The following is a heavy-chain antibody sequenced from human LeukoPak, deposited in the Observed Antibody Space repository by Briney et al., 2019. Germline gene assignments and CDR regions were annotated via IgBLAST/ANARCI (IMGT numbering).Heavy chain of an antibody. CDR3: ARRNPTVGIFDY. V-gene: IGHV4-39*07. CDR1: GGSISSSSYY. CDR2: IYYSGST. Sequence: SETLSLTCTVSGGSISSSSYYWGWIRQPPGKGLEWIGSIYYSGSTYYNPSLKSRVTISVDTSKNQFSLKLSSVTAADTAVYYCARRNPTVGIFDYWGQGTLVTVSS. J-gene: IGHJ4*02. D-gene: IGHD4-17*01.